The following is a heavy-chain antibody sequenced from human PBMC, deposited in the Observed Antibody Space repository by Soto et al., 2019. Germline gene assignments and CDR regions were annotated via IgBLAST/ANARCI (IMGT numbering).Heavy chain of an antibody. CDR2: INAGNGNT. CDR3: ARGAVVVPAAIVTHYYMDV. D-gene: IGHD2-2*02. J-gene: IGHJ6*03. Sequence: ASVKVSCKASGYTFTSYAMHWVRQAPGQRLEWMGWINAGNGNTKYSQKFQGRVTITRDTSASTAYMELSSLRSEDTAVYYCARGAVVVPAAIVTHYYMDVWGKGTTVTVSS. CDR1: GYTFTSYA. V-gene: IGHV1-3*01.